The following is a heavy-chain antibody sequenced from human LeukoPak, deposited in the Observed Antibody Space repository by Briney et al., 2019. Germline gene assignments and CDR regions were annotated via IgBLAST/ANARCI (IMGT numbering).Heavy chain of an antibody. D-gene: IGHD3-3*01. CDR3: ASTLRFLPYRRFDY. V-gene: IGHV4-39*01. CDR2: IYQSGSGSS. Sequence: ASETLSLTCSVSGGSIISSNYYWGWVRQPPGKGLEWIGSIYQSGSGSSYYNPSLKSRVTIFGDTFKNQFFLRLSSVTAADTAVYYCASTLRFLPYRRFDYWGQGTLVTVPS. CDR1: GGSIISSNYY. J-gene: IGHJ4*02.